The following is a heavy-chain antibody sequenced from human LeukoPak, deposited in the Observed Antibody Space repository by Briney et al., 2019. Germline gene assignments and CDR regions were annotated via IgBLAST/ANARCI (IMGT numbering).Heavy chain of an antibody. CDR1: GFIFDDYA. D-gene: IGHD3-10*01. J-gene: IGHJ6*02. CDR3: AKDIRAYYYYYGMDV. CDR2: ISWNSGSI. V-gene: IGHV3-9*01. Sequence: PGRSLRLSCAASGFIFDDYAMHWVRQAPGKGLEWVSGISWNSGSIGYADSVKGRSTISRDNAKNSLYLQMNSLRAEDTALYYCAKDIRAYYYYYGMDVWGQRTTVTVSS.